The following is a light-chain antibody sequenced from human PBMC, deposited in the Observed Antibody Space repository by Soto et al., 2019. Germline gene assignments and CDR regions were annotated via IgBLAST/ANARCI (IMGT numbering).Light chain of an antibody. V-gene: IGLV2-14*03. CDR1: SSDVGGFNY. CDR2: DVS. CDR3: NSYTSSSTYV. Sequence: QSVLTQPAFVSGSPGQSITISCTGTSSDVGGFNYVSWYQQHPGKAPKLMIYDVSDRPLGVSNRFSGSKSGNTASLTISGLQAEDEADYYCNSYTSSSTYVFGTGTKVTVL. J-gene: IGLJ1*01.